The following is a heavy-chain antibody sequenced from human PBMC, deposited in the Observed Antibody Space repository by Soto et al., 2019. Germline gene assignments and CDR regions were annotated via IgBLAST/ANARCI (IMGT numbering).Heavy chain of an antibody. J-gene: IGHJ4*02. D-gene: IGHD3-10*01. CDR2: FRTGADDGTT. V-gene: IGHV3-23*01. CDR3: AKKVNSGPGSQYFDY. CDR1: GFTFSSYS. Sequence: GGSLRLSCAASGFTFSSYSMSRVRQAPGKGLEWVSGFRTGADDGTTYYADSVKGRFTISRDISKNTLFLQMNSLRAEDTAICYCAKKVNSGPGSQYFDYWGQGTLVTVSS.